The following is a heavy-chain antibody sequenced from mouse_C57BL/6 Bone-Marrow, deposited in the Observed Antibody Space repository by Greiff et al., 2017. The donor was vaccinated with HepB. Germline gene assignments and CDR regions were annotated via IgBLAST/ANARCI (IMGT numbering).Heavy chain of an antibody. CDR1: GFTFSDFY. D-gene: IGHD1-2*01. J-gene: IGHJ1*03. Sequence: EVKLVESGGGLVQSGRSLRLSCATSGFTFSDFYMEWVRQAPGKGLEWIAASRNKANDYTTEYSASVKGRFIVSRDTSQSILYLQMNALRAEDTAIYYCARDAHTAGWGTGTTVTVSS. CDR2: SRNKANDYTT. V-gene: IGHV7-1*01. CDR3: ARDAHTAG.